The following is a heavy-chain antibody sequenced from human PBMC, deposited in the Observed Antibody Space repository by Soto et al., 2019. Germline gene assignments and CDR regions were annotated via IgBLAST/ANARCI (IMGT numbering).Heavy chain of an antibody. J-gene: IGHJ4*02. CDR1: GGSISSSSYY. CDR3: ARQDRLRCHGCYFDY. V-gene: IGHV4-39*01. CDR2: IYYSGST. Sequence: QLQLQESGPGLVKPSETLSLTCTVSGGSISSSSYYWGWIRQPPGKGLEWIGSIYYSGSTYYNPSLKSRVTISVDTSKNQFSLKLSSVTAADTAVYYCARQDRLRCHGCYFDYWGQGTLVTVSS. D-gene: IGHD3-16*01.